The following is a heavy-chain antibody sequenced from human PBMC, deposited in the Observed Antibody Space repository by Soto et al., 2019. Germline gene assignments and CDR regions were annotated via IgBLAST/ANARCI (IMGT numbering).Heavy chain of an antibody. CDR3: ARAYGDYSRWRAFDI. V-gene: IGHV1-2*04. J-gene: IGHJ3*02. CDR2: INPNSGGT. Sequence: ASVKVSCKASGYTFTGYYMHWVRQAPGQGLEWMGWINPNSGGTNYAQKFQGWVTMTRDTSISTAYMELSRLRSDDTAVYFCARAYGDYSRWRAFDIWGQGTMVTVSS. CDR1: GYTFTGYY. D-gene: IGHD4-17*01.